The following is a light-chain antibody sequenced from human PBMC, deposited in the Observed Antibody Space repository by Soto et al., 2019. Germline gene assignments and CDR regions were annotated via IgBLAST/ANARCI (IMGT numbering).Light chain of an antibody. V-gene: IGKV1-9*01. CDR1: QSISSC. CDR2: AAS. Sequence: TITCRASQSISSCVAWYQQKPGKAPKLLIYAASTLKSGVPSRFSGSGSGTEFTLTISSLQPEDFATYYCQQLNSYSVAFGGGTKVDIK. J-gene: IGKJ4*01. CDR3: QQLNSYSVA.